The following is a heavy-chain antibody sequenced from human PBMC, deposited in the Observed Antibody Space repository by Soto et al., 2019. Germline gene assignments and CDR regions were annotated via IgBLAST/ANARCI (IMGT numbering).Heavy chain of an antibody. CDR2: INHSGST. V-gene: IGHV4-34*01. D-gene: IGHD1-20*01. Sequence: SETLSLTCAVYGGSFSGYYWSWIRQPPGKGLEWIGEINHSGSTNYNPSLKSRVTISVDTSKNQFSLKLRSVTAADTAVYYCARGPRYNWNDDAFDIWGQGTMVTVSS. J-gene: IGHJ3*02. CDR3: ARGPRYNWNDDAFDI. CDR1: GGSFSGYY.